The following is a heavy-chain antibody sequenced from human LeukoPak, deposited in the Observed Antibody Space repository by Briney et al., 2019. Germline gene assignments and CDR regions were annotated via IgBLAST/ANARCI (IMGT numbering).Heavy chain of an antibody. CDR3: ARSGLGESINTPYPRVRTWQYYFDY. D-gene: IGHD3-10*01. J-gene: IGHJ4*02. CDR1: GGSISSSSYY. Sequence: PWETLSLTCTVSGGSISSSSYYWGWIRQPPGKGLKWIGSIYYSGSTYYNPSLKSRVTISVDTSKNQISLKLSSVTAADTAVYYCARSGLGESINTPYPRVRTWQYYFDYWGQGTLVTVSS. CDR2: IYYSGST. V-gene: IGHV4-39*07.